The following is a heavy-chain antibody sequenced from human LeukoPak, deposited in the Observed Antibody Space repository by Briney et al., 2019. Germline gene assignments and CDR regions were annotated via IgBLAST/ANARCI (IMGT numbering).Heavy chain of an antibody. CDR3: ARAVDTAMAGGY. D-gene: IGHD5-18*01. J-gene: IGHJ4*02. Sequence: ASVKVSCKASGGTFSSYAISWVRQAPGQGLEWMGGIIPIFGTANYAQKFQGRVTITADESTSTAYMELSSLRSEDTAVYYCARAVDTAMAGGYWGQGTLVTVSS. V-gene: IGHV1-69*13. CDR2: IIPIFGTA. CDR1: GGTFSSYA.